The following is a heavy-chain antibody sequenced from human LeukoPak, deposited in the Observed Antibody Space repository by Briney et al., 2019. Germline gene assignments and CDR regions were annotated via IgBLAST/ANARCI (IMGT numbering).Heavy chain of an antibody. J-gene: IGHJ6*02. Sequence: SETLSLTCTVSGGSINSYYWSWIRQPPGKGLEWIGYIYYSGSTNYNPSLKSRVTISVDTSKNQFSLKLSSVTAADTAVYYCARDRGAATDYYYYGMDVWGQGTTVTVSS. CDR2: IYYSGST. CDR3: ARDRGAATDYYYYGMDV. CDR1: GGSINSYY. D-gene: IGHD6-25*01. V-gene: IGHV4-59*01.